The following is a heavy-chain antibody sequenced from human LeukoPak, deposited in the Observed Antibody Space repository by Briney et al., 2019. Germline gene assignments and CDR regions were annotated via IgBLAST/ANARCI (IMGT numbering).Heavy chain of an antibody. CDR3: ARETEWLVETYYYYGMDV. Sequence: EASVKVSCKASGGTFISYTISWVRQAPGQGREWMGRIIPILGIANYAQKFQGRVTITADKSTSTAYMELSSLRSEDTAVYYCARETEWLVETYYYYGMDVWGQGTTVTVSS. CDR2: IIPILGIA. V-gene: IGHV1-69*04. CDR1: GGTFISYT. D-gene: IGHD6-19*01. J-gene: IGHJ6*02.